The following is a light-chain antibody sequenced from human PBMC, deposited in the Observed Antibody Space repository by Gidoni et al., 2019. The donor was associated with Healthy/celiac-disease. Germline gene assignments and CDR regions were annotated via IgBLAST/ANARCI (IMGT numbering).Light chain of an antibody. V-gene: IGKV1-27*01. CDR2: AAS. CDR3: QKYNSALSIT. Sequence: DIQMTQSPSSLSASVGDRVTITCRASQGISNYLAWYQQKPGKVPKLRIYAASTLQSGVPSRFSGSGSGTDFTLTISSLQPEDVATYYCQKYNSALSITFXQXTRLEIK. CDR1: QGISNY. J-gene: IGKJ5*01.